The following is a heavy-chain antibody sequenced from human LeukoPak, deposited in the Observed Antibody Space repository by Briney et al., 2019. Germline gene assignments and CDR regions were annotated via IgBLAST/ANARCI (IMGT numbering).Heavy chain of an antibody. CDR1: GYTFTSNY. V-gene: IGHV1-46*01. J-gene: IGHJ3*02. CDR2: IYPRDGST. Sequence: ASVKVSCKASGYTFTSNYIHWVRQAPGQGLEWMGMIYPRDGSTSYAQKFQGRVTVTRDTSTSTVHMELSGLRSEDTAVYYCATNRRASSGWYNDAFDIWGHGTMVTVSS. CDR3: ATNRRASSGWYNDAFDI. D-gene: IGHD6-19*01.